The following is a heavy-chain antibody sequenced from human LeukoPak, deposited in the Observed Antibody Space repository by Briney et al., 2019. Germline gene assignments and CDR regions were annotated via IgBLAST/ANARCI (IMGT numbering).Heavy chain of an antibody. D-gene: IGHD3-22*01. CDR3: ARDHSGYLTYYFDY. CDR2: IYIGGST. CDR1: GFTVSSNY. V-gene: IGHV3-53*01. J-gene: IGHJ4*02. Sequence: WGSLRLSCAASGFTVSSNYMSWVRHAPGKGLEWVSVIYIGGSTYYADSVKGRFTISRDNSKNTLYLQMNSLRAEDTAVYYCARDHSGYLTYYFDYWGQGTLVTVSS.